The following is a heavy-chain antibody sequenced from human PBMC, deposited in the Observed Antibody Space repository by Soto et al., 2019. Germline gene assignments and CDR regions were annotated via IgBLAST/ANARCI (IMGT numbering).Heavy chain of an antibody. D-gene: IGHD2-2*01. CDR3: AKERFGVPAPIKYNYFDP. J-gene: IGHJ5*02. V-gene: IGHV3-23*01. CDR2: ISASGGTT. Sequence: GGSLRLSCAASGFTFSSHAMSWVRQAPGKGLEWVSSISASGGTTYYADSVKGRFTISRDNSKNTLFLQMNSLRAEDTAVYYCAKERFGVPAPIKYNYFDPWGQGTQVTVSS. CDR1: GFTFSSHA.